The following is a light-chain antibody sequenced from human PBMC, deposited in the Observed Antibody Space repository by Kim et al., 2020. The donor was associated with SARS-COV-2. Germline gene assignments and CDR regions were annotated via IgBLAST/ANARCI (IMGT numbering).Light chain of an antibody. CDR1: QSVLSSSNNKYF. Sequence: DIVMTQSPDSLAVSLGERATINCKSSQSVLSSSNNKYFLAWYQQKPGQPPKLLIYWASTRESGVPDRFSGSGSGTDFTLTISSLQAEDLAVYYCQQYYSAPQTFGQETKVDIK. CDR2: WAS. CDR3: QQYYSAPQT. J-gene: IGKJ1*01. V-gene: IGKV4-1*01.